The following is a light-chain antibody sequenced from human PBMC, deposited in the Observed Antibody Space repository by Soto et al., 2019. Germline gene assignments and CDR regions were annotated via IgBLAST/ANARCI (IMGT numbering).Light chain of an antibody. V-gene: IGKV3D-15*01. CDR1: QSFTSN. CDR2: GAS. CDR3: HQYSEWPHT. Sequence: EIVMTQSPATLSVSPGERATLSCRASQSFTSNLAWYQHKPGQAPRLLIHGASVRATGIPARFSGSGSGTEFSLTISSLQSADFAVYYCHQYSEWPHTFGQGTTLEIK. J-gene: IGKJ2*01.